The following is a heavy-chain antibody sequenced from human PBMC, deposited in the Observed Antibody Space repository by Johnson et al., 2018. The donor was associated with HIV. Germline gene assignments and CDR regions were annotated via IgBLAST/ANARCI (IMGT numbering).Heavy chain of an antibody. CDR1: GFTFKDFY. CDR2: ISGSGFDT. V-gene: IGHV3-11*04. D-gene: IGHD1-7*01. J-gene: IGHJ3*01. CDR3: ARAPYNWNLGLFDAFDV. Sequence: QVQLVESGGGLVKPGGSLRLSCAASGFTFKDFYMSWIRQAPGKGLEWLSYISGSGFDTYYADSVKGRFTISRDNAKNSLFLQMNGLRAEDTAVYYCARAPYNWNLGLFDAFDVWGQGTKVTVSA.